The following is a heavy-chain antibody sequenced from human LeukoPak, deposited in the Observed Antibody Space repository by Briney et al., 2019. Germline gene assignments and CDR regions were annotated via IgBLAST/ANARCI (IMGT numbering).Heavy chain of an antibody. CDR2: IYPGDSDT. CDR1: GYSFTSYW. Sequence: GESLKISCKGSGYSFTSYWIGWVRQMPGKGLEWMGIIYPGDSDTRYSPSFQGRVTISADKSISTAYLQWSSLKASDTAMYYCARPYYYDSSGYSYYFDYWGQGTLVTVSS. D-gene: IGHD3-22*01. CDR3: ARPYYYDSSGYSYYFDY. V-gene: IGHV5-51*01. J-gene: IGHJ4*02.